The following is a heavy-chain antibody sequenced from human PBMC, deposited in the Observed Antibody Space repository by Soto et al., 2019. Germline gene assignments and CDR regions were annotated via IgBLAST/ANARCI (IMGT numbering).Heavy chain of an antibody. CDR2: IYYSGST. J-gene: IGHJ2*01. CDR3: ARDRDCSGGSCYIRYFDL. V-gene: IGHV4-39*02. Sequence: QLQLQESGPGLVKPSETLSLTCTVSGGSISSSSYYWGWIRQPPGKGLEWIGSIYYSGSTYYNPSLKSRVTISVDTSKNQFSLKLSSVTAADTAVYYCARDRDCSGGSCYIRYFDLWGRGTLVTVSS. CDR1: GGSISSSSYY. D-gene: IGHD2-15*01.